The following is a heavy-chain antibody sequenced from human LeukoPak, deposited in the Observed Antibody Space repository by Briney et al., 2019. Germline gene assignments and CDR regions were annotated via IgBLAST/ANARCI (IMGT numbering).Heavy chain of an antibody. Sequence: PGGSLRLSCAASGFTFSSYSMNWVRQAPGKGLEWVSSISSSSSYIYYADSVKGRFTISRDNAKNSLYLQMNSLRAEDTAVYYCARVLEYCSSTSCYISLPYYYYYYMDVWGKGTTVTVSS. CDR1: GFTFSSYS. CDR3: ARVLEYCSSTSCYISLPYYYYYYMDV. D-gene: IGHD2-2*02. V-gene: IGHV3-21*01. J-gene: IGHJ6*03. CDR2: ISSSSSYI.